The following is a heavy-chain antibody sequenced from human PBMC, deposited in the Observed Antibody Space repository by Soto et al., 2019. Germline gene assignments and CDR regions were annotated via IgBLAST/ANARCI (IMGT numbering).Heavy chain of an antibody. CDR2: IYHSGST. V-gene: IGHV4-30-2*01. Sequence: KPSETLSLTCAVSGGSISSGGYSWSWIRQPPGKGLEWIGYIYHSGSTYYNPSLKSRVTISVDRSKNQFSLKLSSVTAADTAVYYCARGGGSNPGYFDYWGQGTLVTAPQ. CDR3: ARGGGSNPGYFDY. J-gene: IGHJ4*02. CDR1: GGSISSGGYS. D-gene: IGHD1-26*01.